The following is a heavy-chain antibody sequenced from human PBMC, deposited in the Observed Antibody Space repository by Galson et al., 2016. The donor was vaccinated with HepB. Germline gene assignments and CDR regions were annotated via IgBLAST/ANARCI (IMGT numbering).Heavy chain of an antibody. Sequence: QSGAEVKKPGESLKISCKGSGYSFSSYWIGWVRQMPGKGLEWMGITNPGDSDTRYSPSLQGQVTISADRSIRTAYLHWTSLKASDTAMYYCARRGNWGVRPWGDDWYFDLWGRGTLVTVSS. CDR2: TNPGDSDT. J-gene: IGHJ2*01. D-gene: IGHD7-27*01. CDR3: ARRGNWGVRPWGDDWYFDL. V-gene: IGHV5-51*01. CDR1: GYSFSSYW.